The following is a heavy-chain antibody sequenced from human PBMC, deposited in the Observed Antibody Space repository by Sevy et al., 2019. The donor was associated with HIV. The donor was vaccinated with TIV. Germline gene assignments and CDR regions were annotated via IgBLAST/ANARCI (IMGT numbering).Heavy chain of an antibody. Sequence: ASVKVSCKASGYTFTNYYIHWVRQAPGQGLEWMGLINPSGGSTSYAQRFQGRVTMTRDTSTSTVYMDLSSLRSEDTAVYYSARVYYYDYSGPGFWGQGTLVTVSS. D-gene: IGHD3-22*01. CDR3: ARVYYYDYSGPGF. CDR2: INPSGGST. V-gene: IGHV1-46*01. CDR1: GYTFTNYY. J-gene: IGHJ4*02.